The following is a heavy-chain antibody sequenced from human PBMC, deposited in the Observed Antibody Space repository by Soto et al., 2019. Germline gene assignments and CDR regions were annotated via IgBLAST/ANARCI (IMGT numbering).Heavy chain of an antibody. CDR3: AREQQLVHRWFDP. Sequence: QVQLVESGGGVVQPGRSLRLSCAASGFTFSSYAMHWGRQAPGKGLEWVAVISYDGSNKYYADSVKGRFTISRDNSKNTLYLQMNSLRAEDTAVYYCAREQQLVHRWFDPWGQGTLVTVSS. CDR1: GFTFSSYA. J-gene: IGHJ5*02. CDR2: ISYDGSNK. D-gene: IGHD6-13*01. V-gene: IGHV3-30-3*01.